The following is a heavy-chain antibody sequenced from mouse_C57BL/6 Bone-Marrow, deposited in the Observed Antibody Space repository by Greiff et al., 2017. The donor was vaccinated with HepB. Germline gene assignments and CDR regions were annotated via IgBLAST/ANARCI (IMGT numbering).Heavy chain of an antibody. CDR3: AREDYYGSSYGY. J-gene: IGHJ2*01. Sequence: QVHVKQSGAELARPGASVKLSCKASGYTFTSYGISWVKQRTGQGLEWIGEIYPRSGNTYYNEKFKGKATLTADKSSSTAYMELRSLTSEDSAVYFCAREDYYGSSYGYWGQGTTLTVSS. CDR2: IYPRSGNT. D-gene: IGHD1-1*01. CDR1: GYTFTSYG. V-gene: IGHV1-81*01.